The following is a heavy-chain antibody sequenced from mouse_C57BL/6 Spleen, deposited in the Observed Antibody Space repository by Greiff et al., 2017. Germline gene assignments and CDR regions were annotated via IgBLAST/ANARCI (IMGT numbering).Heavy chain of an antibody. V-gene: IGHV5-17*01. J-gene: IGHJ2*01. CDR2: ISSGSSTI. CDR1: GFTFSDYG. D-gene: IGHD2-3*01. CDR3: ARLGDGSPFDY. Sequence: DVKLVESGGGLVKPGGSLKLSCAASGFTFSDYGMHWVRQAPEKGLEWVAYISSGSSTIYYADTVKGRFTISRDNAKNTLFLQMTSLRSEDTAMYYCARLGDGSPFDYWGQGTTLTVSS.